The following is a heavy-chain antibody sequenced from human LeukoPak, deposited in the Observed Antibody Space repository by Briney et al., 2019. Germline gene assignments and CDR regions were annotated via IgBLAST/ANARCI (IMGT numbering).Heavy chain of an antibody. CDR2: IKQDGSEK. V-gene: IGHV3-7*01. J-gene: IGHJ4*02. CDR1: GFTFSNYW. D-gene: IGHD6-6*01. CDR3: ARDYRSSSGRSIDY. Sequence: GGSLRLSCAASGFTFSNYWMTWVRQAPGRGLEWVANIKQDGSEKYYVDSVEGRFTISRDNAKNSLFLQMNSLRVEDTAVYFCARDYRSSSGRSIDYWGQGSLVTVSS.